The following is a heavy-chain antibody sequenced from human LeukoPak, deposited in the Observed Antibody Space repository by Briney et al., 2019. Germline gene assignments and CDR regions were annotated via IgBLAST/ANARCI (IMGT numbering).Heavy chain of an antibody. Sequence: ETLSLTCTVSGGSISSSSYYWGWIRQPPGKGLEWFGSIYYSGSTYYNPSLKSRVTISVDTSKNQFSLKLSSVTAADTAVYYCARAGDDYYYYMDVWGKGTTVTVSS. V-gene: IGHV4-39*07. CDR1: GGSISSSSYY. D-gene: IGHD3-10*01. CDR2: IYYSGST. CDR3: ARAGDDYYYYMDV. J-gene: IGHJ6*03.